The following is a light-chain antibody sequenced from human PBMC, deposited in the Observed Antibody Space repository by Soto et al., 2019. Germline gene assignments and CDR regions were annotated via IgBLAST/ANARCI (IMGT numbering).Light chain of an antibody. J-gene: IGKJ2*01. CDR1: QNIRSS. V-gene: IGKV3-15*01. CDR2: DAS. CDR3: QQYDIWPPYT. Sequence: EVVMTQSPASLSASPGERVTLSCRASQNIRSSLAWYHQRPGQAPRLLIYDASTRATGIPPRFSGGGSGTEFTVTISSLQSEVFAIYYCQQYDIWPPYTFGQGTKVDIK.